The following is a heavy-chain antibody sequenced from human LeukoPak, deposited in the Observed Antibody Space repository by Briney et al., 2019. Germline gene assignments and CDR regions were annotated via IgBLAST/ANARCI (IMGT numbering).Heavy chain of an antibody. CDR2: ISTSGSYI. J-gene: IGHJ1*01. D-gene: IGHD2-21*02. V-gene: IGHV3-21*01. Sequence: PGGSLRLSCAASGLTFSNYNMNWVRQAPGKGLEWVSSISTSGSYIYYANSMKGRFTISRDNAKNSLYLQMNSLRVEDSAVYYCARAPWGDRGYFQHWGQGTLVTVSS. CDR1: GLTFSNYN. CDR3: ARAPWGDRGYFQH.